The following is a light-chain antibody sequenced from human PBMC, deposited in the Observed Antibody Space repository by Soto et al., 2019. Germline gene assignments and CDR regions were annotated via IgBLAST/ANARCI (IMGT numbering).Light chain of an antibody. J-gene: IGKJ1*01. CDR1: QSISSW. Sequence: DIQMTQSPSTLSASVGDRVTITCRASQSISSWLAWYQQKPGKAPKLLIYDASSLESGFPSRFSGSGSGTAFTLTISSLQPDDFETYYCQQYNSYSWTFGQGTKVEIK. CDR2: DAS. V-gene: IGKV1-5*01. CDR3: QQYNSYSWT.